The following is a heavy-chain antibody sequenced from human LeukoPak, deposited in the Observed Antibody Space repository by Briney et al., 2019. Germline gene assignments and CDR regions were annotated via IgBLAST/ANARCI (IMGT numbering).Heavy chain of an antibody. CDR2: ISAYNGNT. Sequence: ASVKVSCKASGYTFTSYGISWVRQAPGQGLEWMGWISAYNGNTNYAQKLQGRVTMTTDTSTSTAYMELRSLRSDDTAVYYRARRNYDYVWGSWFDPWGQGTLVTVSS. J-gene: IGHJ5*02. CDR3: ARRNYDYVWGSWFDP. CDR1: GYTFTSYG. D-gene: IGHD3-16*01. V-gene: IGHV1-18*01.